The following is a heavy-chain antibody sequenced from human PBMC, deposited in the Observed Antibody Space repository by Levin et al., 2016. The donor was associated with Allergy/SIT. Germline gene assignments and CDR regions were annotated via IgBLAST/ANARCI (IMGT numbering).Heavy chain of an antibody. D-gene: IGHD3-9*01. V-gene: IGHV3-23*01. Sequence: GESLKISCAASGFTFSSYAMSWVRQAPGKGLEWVSAISGSGGSTYYADSVKGRFTISRDNSKNTLYLQMNSLRAEDTAVYYCAKEYYDILTGGAFDIWGQGTMVTVSS. CDR1: GFTFSSYA. J-gene: IGHJ3*02. CDR2: ISGSGGST. CDR3: AKEYYDILTGGAFDI.